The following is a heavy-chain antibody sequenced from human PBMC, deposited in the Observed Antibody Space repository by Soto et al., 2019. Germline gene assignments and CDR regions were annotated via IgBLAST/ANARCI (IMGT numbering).Heavy chain of an antibody. CDR3: ATSITIFGVVITVDYYYYGMDV. V-gene: IGHV1-69*13. CDR2: IIPIFGTA. D-gene: IGHD3-3*01. Sequence: VKVSCKASGGTFSSYAISWVRQAPGQGLEWMGGIIPIFGTANYAQKFQGRVTITADESTSTAYMELSSLRSEDTAVYYCATSITIFGVVITVDYYYYGMDVWGQGTTVTVSS. J-gene: IGHJ6*02. CDR1: GGTFSSYA.